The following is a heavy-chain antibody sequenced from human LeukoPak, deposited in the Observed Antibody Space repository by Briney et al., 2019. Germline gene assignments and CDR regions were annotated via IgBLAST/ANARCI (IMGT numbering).Heavy chain of an antibody. CDR3: ARGGLMGDGSSQYYYYGMDV. J-gene: IGHJ6*02. Sequence: ASVKVSCKASGYTFTSYDINWVRQATGQGLEWMGWMNPNSGNTGYAQKFQGRVTMTRNTSTSTAYMELSSLRSEDTAVYYCARGGLMGDGSSQYYYYGMDVWGQGTTVTVSS. CDR2: MNPNSGNT. D-gene: IGHD3-10*01. V-gene: IGHV1-8*01. CDR1: GYTFTSYD.